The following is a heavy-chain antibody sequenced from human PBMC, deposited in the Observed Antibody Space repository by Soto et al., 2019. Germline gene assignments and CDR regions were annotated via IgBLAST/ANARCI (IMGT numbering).Heavy chain of an antibody. CDR2: ISSSSTYM. V-gene: IGHV3-21*01. Sequence: GSLRLSCAASGFTFSTYSMNWVRQAPGKGLEWVSSISSSSTYMYYADSVKGRFTISRDNAKNSLHLQMNSLRAEDTAVYYCARDPLRDYYYYYYMDVWGKGTTVTVSS. J-gene: IGHJ6*03. CDR3: ARDPLRDYYYYYYMDV. CDR1: GFTFSTYS.